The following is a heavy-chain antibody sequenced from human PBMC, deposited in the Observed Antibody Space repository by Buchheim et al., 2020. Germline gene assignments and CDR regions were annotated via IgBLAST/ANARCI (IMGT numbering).Heavy chain of an antibody. CDR3: ARDGPYYYDSSGYHRDY. V-gene: IGHV3-48*03. CDR1: GFTFSSYE. Sequence: EVQLVESGGGLVQPGGSLRLSCAASGFTFSSYEMNWVRQAPGKGLEWVSYISSSGSTIYYADSVKGRFTISRDNAKNSLYLQMNSLRAEDTAVYYCARDGPYYYDSSGYHRDYWGQGTL. CDR2: ISSSGSTI. J-gene: IGHJ4*02. D-gene: IGHD3-22*01.